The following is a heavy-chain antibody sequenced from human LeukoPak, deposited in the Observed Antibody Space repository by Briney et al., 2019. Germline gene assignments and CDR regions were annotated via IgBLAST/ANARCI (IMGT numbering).Heavy chain of an antibody. V-gene: IGHV1-3*01. J-gene: IGHJ6*02. Sequence: SVKVSCKASGYTFTSYYMRWVRQAPGQKLEWMGWINAGNGNTEYSQKFQGRVTITRDTSASTAYMELSSLRSEDTAVYYCARSITMVRGIVYYGMDVWGQGTTVTVSS. CDR1: GYTFTSYY. CDR2: INAGNGNT. CDR3: ARSITMVRGIVYYGMDV. D-gene: IGHD3-10*01.